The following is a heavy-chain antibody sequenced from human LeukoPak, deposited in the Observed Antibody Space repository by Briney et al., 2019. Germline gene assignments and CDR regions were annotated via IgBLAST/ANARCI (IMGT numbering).Heavy chain of an antibody. CDR1: GGSFSGYY. D-gene: IGHD3-16*02. CDR2: ISHSGST. CDR3: ARLYVWGSYRQPNSDY. J-gene: IGHJ4*02. Sequence: SETLSLTCAVYGGSFSGYYWSWIRQPPGKGLEWIGEISHSGSTNYNPSLKSRVTISVDTSKNQFSLKLSSVTAADTAVYYCARLYVWGSYRQPNSDYWGQGTLVTVSS. V-gene: IGHV4-34*01.